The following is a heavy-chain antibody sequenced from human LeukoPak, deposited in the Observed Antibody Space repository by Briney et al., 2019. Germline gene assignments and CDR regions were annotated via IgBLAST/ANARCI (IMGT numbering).Heavy chain of an antibody. V-gene: IGHV3-33*06. CDR3: AKGGYCSSTSCSLHAFDI. CDR1: GFTLSSYG. Sequence: PGGSLRLSCAASGFTLSSYGMHWVRQAPGKGLEWVAVIWYDGSNKYYADSVKGRFTISRDNSKNTLYLQMNSLRAEDTAVYYCAKGGYCSSTSCSLHAFDIWGQGTMVTVSS. D-gene: IGHD2-2*01. J-gene: IGHJ3*02. CDR2: IWYDGSNK.